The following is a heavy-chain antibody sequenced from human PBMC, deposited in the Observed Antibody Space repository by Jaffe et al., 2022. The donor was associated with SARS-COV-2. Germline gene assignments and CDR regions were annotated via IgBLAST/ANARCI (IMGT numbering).Heavy chain of an antibody. CDR3: ARDYGDYDVKGGFFDY. D-gene: IGHD4-17*01. CDR1: GYTFTGYY. V-gene: IGHV1-2*06. Sequence: QVQLVQSGAEVKKPGASVKVSCKASGYTFTGYYMHWVRQAPGQGLEWMGRINPNSGGTNYAQKFQGRVTMTRDTSISTAYMELSRLRSDDTAVYYCARDYGDYDVKGGFFDYWGQGTLVTVSS. J-gene: IGHJ4*02. CDR2: INPNSGGT.